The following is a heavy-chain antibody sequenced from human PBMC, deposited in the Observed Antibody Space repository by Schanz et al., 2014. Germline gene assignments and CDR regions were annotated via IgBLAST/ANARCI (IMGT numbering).Heavy chain of an antibody. CDR3: ARRSVSPSGNSYGYVVAWFDP. V-gene: IGHV4-4*02. CDR1: GGSISSSNW. Sequence: QVQLQESGPRLVKPSGTLSLTCAVSGGSISSSNWWSWVRQPPGKGLEWIGEIYHSGSTNYKPSLKSRIPISADKSKNQFSLKLRSVTAADTAVYYCARRSVSPSGNSYGYVVAWFDPWGQGTLVTVSS. D-gene: IGHD5-18*01. CDR2: IYHSGST. J-gene: IGHJ5*02.